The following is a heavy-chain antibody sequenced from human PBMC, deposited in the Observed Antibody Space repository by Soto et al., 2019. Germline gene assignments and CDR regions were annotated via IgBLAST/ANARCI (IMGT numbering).Heavy chain of an antibody. D-gene: IGHD2-21*02. V-gene: IGHV5-51*01. CDR3: ARLESSWNEALVTAILDYYYGMDV. J-gene: IGHJ6*02. CDR1: GYSFTSYW. CDR2: IYPGDSDT. Sequence: AGESLKVSCKGSGYSFTSYWIGWVRQMPGKGLEWMGIIYPGDSDTRYSPSFQGQVTISADKSLSTAYLQWSSLKASETAMYYCARLESSWNEALVTAILDYYYGMDVWGQGTTGTVSS.